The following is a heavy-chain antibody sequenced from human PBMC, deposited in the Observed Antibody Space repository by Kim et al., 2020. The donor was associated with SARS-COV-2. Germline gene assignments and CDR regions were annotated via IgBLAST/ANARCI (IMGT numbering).Heavy chain of an antibody. J-gene: IGHJ4*02. V-gene: IGHV3-33*01. CDR1: GFTFSSYG. CDR3: ARDPRAGYWLANFDY. D-gene: IGHD6-19*01. CDR2: IWYDGSNK. Sequence: GGSLRLSCAASGFTFSSYGMHWVRQAPGKGLEWVAVIWYDGSNKYYADSVKGRFTISRDNSKNTLYLQMNSLRAEDTAVYYCARDPRAGYWLANFDYWGQGTLVTVSS.